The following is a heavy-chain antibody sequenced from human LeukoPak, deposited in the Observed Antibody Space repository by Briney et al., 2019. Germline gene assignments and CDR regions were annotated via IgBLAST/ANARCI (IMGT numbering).Heavy chain of an antibody. Sequence: PSETLSLTCTVPGGSISSSSYYWGWIRQPPGKGLEWIGSIYYSGSTYYNPSLKSRVTISVDTSKNRFSLKLSSVTAADTAVYYCARTVVDTAMVTSRWFDPWGQGTLVTVSS. CDR3: ARTVVDTAMVTSRWFDP. CDR1: GGSISSSSYY. V-gene: IGHV4-39*01. D-gene: IGHD5-18*01. J-gene: IGHJ5*02. CDR2: IYYSGST.